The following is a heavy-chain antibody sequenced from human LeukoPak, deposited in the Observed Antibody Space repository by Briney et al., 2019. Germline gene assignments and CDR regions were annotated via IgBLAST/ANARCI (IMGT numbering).Heavy chain of an antibody. J-gene: IGHJ4*02. V-gene: IGHV3-30*18. CDR2: ISYDGSNK. Sequence: GRSLRLSCAASGFTFSSYGMPSVRQAPSNGLEWLAVISYDGSNKYNADPVKGRFTISRDNTKNTLYLQMNSLRAEDTAVYYCAKGDYYGSGSYRSYDYWGQGTLVTVSS. CDR3: AKGDYYGSGSYRSYDY. D-gene: IGHD3-10*01. CDR1: GFTFSSYG.